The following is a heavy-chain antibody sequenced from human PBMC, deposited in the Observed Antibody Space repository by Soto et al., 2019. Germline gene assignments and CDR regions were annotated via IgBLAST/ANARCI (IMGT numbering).Heavy chain of an antibody. Sequence: GGSLRLSCAASGFTFSSYAMHWVRQAPGKGLEWVAVISYDGSNKYYADSVKGRFTISRDNSKNTLYLQMNSLRAEDTAVYYCARDPWRGLAIPARVYFQHWGQGTLVTVSS. J-gene: IGHJ1*01. D-gene: IGHD2-21*01. CDR3: ARDPWRGLAIPARVYFQH. CDR1: GFTFSSYA. CDR2: ISYDGSNK. V-gene: IGHV3-30-3*01.